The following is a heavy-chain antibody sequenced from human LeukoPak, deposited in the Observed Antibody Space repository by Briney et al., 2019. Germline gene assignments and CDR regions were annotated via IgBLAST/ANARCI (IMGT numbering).Heavy chain of an antibody. J-gene: IGHJ6*04. CDR3: ARGKLLRYFDWLSYGMGV. D-gene: IGHD3-9*01. CDR1: GFTFSSYG. Sequence: GGSLRLSCAASGFTFSSYGMSWVRQAPGKGLEWGANIKQDGSEKYYVDSVKGRFTISRDNAKNSLYLQMNSLRAEDTAVYYCARGKLLRYFDWLSYGMGVWGKGTTVTVSS. V-gene: IGHV3-7*03. CDR2: IKQDGSEK.